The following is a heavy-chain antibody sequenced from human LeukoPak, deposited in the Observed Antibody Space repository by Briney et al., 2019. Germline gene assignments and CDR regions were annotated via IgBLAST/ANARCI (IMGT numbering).Heavy chain of an antibody. CDR1: GFTFSSYA. Sequence: GGSLRLSCAASGFTFSSYAMSWVRQAPGKGLEWVSAISSGGSTSYADSVKGRFTISRDSSENTLSLQMNSLRAEDTAVYYCAKGGVYSRLDYWGQGTLVTVSS. J-gene: IGHJ4*02. V-gene: IGHV3-23*01. D-gene: IGHD6-13*01. CDR3: AKGGVYSRLDY. CDR2: ISSGGST.